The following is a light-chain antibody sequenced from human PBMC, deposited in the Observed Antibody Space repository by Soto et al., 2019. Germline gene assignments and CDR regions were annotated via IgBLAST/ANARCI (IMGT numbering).Light chain of an antibody. Sequence: VLTQSPGTLSLSPWERSTLSCRAIQSVSNNYLAWYQQKPGQAPRLLIYGASSRATGIPDRFTGSGSGTDFTLTISRLEPEDFAVFYCQQYGSSPTWTFGQGTKVDI. J-gene: IGKJ1*01. CDR3: QQYGSSPTWT. CDR1: QSVSNNY. CDR2: GAS. V-gene: IGKV3-20*01.